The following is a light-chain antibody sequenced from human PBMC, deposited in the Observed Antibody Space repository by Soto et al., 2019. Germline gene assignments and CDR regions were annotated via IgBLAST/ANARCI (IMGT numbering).Light chain of an antibody. Sequence: EIVLTQSPGTLSLSPGERATLSCRASQSVSSNYLAWYQQKPGQAPRLLIYGASSRATGIPDRFSGSGSGTDFTLTISRLEPEDFAVYYCQLYGGSPMYTFGQGTNLEIK. CDR2: GAS. CDR1: QSVSSNY. CDR3: QLYGGSPMYT. V-gene: IGKV3-20*01. J-gene: IGKJ2*01.